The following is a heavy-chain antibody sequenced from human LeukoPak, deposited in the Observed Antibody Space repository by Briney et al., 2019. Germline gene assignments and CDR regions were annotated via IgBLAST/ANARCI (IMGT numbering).Heavy chain of an antibody. J-gene: IGHJ6*04. CDR3: ARGRRYAFHRYYYYGMDV. V-gene: IGHV4-34*01. CDR1: GGSFSGYY. D-gene: IGHD3-16*01. CDR2: INHSGST. Sequence: PSETLSLTCAVYGGSFSGYYWSWIRQPPGKGLEWIGEINHSGSTNYNPSLKSRVTISVDTSKNQFSLKLSSVTAADTAVYYCARGRRYAFHRYYYYGMDVWGKGTTVTVSS.